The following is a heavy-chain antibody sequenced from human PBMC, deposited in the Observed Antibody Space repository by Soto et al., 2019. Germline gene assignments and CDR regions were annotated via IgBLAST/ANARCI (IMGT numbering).Heavy chain of an antibody. J-gene: IGHJ4*02. CDR2: IIPIFGTA. CDR1: GGTFSSYA. D-gene: IGHD1-26*01. Sequence: QVQLVQSGAEVKKPGSSVKVSCKASGGTFSSYAISWVRQAPGQGLEWMGGIIPIFGTANYAQKFQGRVTITEDESTSTDYMELSSLRAEDTAVYYCARGNASIVGATALDYWGQGTLVTVSS. V-gene: IGHV1-69*01. CDR3: ARGNASIVGATALDY.